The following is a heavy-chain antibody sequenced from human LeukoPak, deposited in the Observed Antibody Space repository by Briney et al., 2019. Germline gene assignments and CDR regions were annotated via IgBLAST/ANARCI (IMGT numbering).Heavy chain of an antibody. Sequence: GGSLRLSCAASGFTFSSYAMHWVRQAPGKGLEGVAVISYDVSNKYYADSVKCRFTISRDNSKNTLYLQMNSLRAQDTAVYYCARGSYYSGGYFDYWGKGTLVTVSS. CDR2: ISYDVSNK. D-gene: IGHD1-26*01. CDR1: GFTFSSYA. V-gene: IGHV3-30*04. CDR3: ARGSYYSGGYFDY. J-gene: IGHJ4*02.